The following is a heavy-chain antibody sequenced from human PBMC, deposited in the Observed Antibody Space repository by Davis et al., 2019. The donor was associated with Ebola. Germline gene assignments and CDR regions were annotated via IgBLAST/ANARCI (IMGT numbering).Heavy chain of an antibody. Sequence: PSETLSLTCTVSGGSISSGSYYWSWIRQPAGKGLEWIGHIYTSGSTNYNPSLKSRVTISVDTSKNQFSLNLSSVTAADTAVYYCARMRATVITPDYYYYGMDVWGQGTTVTVSS. CDR3: ARMRATVITPDYYYYGMDV. CDR1: GGSISSGSYY. CDR2: IYTSGST. D-gene: IGHD4-17*01. V-gene: IGHV4-61*09. J-gene: IGHJ6*02.